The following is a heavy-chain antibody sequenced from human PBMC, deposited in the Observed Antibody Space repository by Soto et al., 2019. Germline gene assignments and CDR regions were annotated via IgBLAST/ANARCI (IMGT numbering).Heavy chain of an antibody. J-gene: IGHJ6*02. D-gene: IGHD3-16*01. CDR3: AMVDVYVTPSPQDV. V-gene: IGHV1-18*01. Sequence: QVQLVQSRAEVKNPGSSVKVSCKASGYSFTRYGIAWARQTPGQGLEWMGWINTYNGNTNYAQNLHGRVTLTTDTSTSTAYMELTSLRSNATAIYYCAMVDVYVTPSPQDVWGQGTTVIVSS. CDR1: GYSFTRYG. CDR2: INTYNGNT.